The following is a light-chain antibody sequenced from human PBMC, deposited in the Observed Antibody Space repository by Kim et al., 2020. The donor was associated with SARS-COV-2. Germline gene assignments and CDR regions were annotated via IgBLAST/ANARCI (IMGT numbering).Light chain of an antibody. CDR3: QAWDSSTAWV. J-gene: IGLJ3*02. CDR1: KLGDKY. Sequence: VSPDKTASITCSGDKLGDKYACWYQQKPGQSPVLVIYQDSKRPSGIPERFSGSNSGNTATLTISGTQAMDEADYYCQAWDSSTAWVFGGGTQLTVL. V-gene: IGLV3-1*01. CDR2: QDS.